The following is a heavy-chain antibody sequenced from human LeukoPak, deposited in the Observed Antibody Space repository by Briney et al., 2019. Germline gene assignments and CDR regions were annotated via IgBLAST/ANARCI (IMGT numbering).Heavy chain of an antibody. CDR3: TRGAGWLIDY. J-gene: IGHJ4*02. CDR1: DDSISDYY. D-gene: IGHD3-16*01. Sequence: SETLSLTCTVSDDSISDYYRGWFRQPPGKGLEWIGYFHNSGTSTYNPSLKSRVTISADTSKNQFSLKLNSLTTADTAIYYCTRGAGWLIDYWGQGILVTVSS. V-gene: IGHV4-59*01. CDR2: FHNSGTS.